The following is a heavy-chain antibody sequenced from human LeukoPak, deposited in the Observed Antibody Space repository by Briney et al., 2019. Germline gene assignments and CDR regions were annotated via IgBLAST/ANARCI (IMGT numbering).Heavy chain of an antibody. V-gene: IGHV4-30-2*01. CDR3: ARINDFWGGPTLDV. CDR1: GGSISSGGHS. Sequence: SETLSLTCTVSGGSISSGGHSWSWIRQPPGKGLEWLAYIFRSGSGSTYYNPLLESLVTISIDKSKNQFSLKLSSVTAADAAVYYCARINDFWGGPTLDVWGQGTTVTVSS. J-gene: IGHJ6*02. D-gene: IGHD3-3*01. CDR2: IFRSGSGST.